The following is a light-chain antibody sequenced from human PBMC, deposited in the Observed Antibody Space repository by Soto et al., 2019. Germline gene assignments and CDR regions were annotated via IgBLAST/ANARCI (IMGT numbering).Light chain of an antibody. J-gene: IGKJ4*01. V-gene: IGKV3-15*01. CDR3: HQYDNWPPT. CDR2: GAS. Sequence: EIVMTQSPATLSVSPGERATLSCGASQSVSSNLAWYQQKPAQAPRYLIYGASTRATGIPARFSGSGSGTEFTLTISSLQSEDFAVYYCHQYDNWPPTFGGGTKVEIK. CDR1: QSVSSN.